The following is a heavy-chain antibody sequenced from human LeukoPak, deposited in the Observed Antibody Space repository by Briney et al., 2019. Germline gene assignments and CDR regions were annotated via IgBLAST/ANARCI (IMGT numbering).Heavy chain of an antibody. V-gene: IGHV3-21*01. J-gene: IGHJ4*02. CDR3: ARVSYYDLSGVDY. Sequence: PGGSLRLSCAASGFTVSSNYMNWVRQAPGKGLEWVSSISSSSSYIYYADSVKGRFTISRDNAKNSLYLQMNSLRAEDTAVYYCARVSYYDLSGVDYWGQGTLVTVSS. D-gene: IGHD3-22*01. CDR2: ISSSSSYI. CDR1: GFTVSSNY.